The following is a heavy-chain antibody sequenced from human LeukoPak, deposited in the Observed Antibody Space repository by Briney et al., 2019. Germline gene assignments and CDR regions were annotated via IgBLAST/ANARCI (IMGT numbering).Heavy chain of an antibody. Sequence: ASVKVSCKASGYTFTSYAMHWVCQAPGQRLEWMGWINAGNGNTKYSQKFQGRVTITRDTSASTAYMELSSLRSEDTAVYYCARDSSGYYDAFDIWGQGTMVTVSS. J-gene: IGHJ3*02. D-gene: IGHD3-22*01. CDR3: ARDSSGYYDAFDI. CDR2: INAGNGNT. CDR1: GYTFTSYA. V-gene: IGHV1-3*01.